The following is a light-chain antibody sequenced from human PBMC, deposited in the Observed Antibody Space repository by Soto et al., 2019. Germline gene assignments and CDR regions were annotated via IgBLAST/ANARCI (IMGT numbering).Light chain of an antibody. CDR2: KAS. Sequence: DILMTQSPSTLSASVGDRVTITCRASQSISSWLAWYQQKPGKAPKLLIYKASSLESGVPSRFSGSGSGTEFTLTISSLHPDDLATYYCQQYDTYWTFGQWTKVEIK. CDR1: QSISSW. CDR3: QQYDTYWT. J-gene: IGKJ1*01. V-gene: IGKV1-5*03.